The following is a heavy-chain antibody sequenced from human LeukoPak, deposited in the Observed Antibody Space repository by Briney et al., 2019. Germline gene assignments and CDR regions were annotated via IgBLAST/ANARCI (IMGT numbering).Heavy chain of an antibody. J-gene: IGHJ5*02. Sequence: SVKVSCKASGGTFTSYAISWVRQAPGQGLEWMGGIIPIFGTANYAQKFQGRVTITADKSTSTAYMELSSLRSEDTAVYYCARELRQWLSWFDPWGQGTLVTVSS. CDR2: IIPIFGTA. CDR3: ARELRQWLSWFDP. D-gene: IGHD6-19*01. CDR1: GGTFTSYA. V-gene: IGHV1-69*06.